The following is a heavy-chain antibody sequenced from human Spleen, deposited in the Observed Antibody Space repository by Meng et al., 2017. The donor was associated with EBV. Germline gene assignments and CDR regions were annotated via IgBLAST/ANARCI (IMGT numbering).Heavy chain of an antibody. D-gene: IGHD6-13*01. CDR3: AREAAAGTRYFDY. J-gene: IGHJ4*02. V-gene: IGHV4-39*07. CDR2: IYYSGST. Sequence: QLLLQESGPGLVKPSETLSLTCTVSGGSVTSSSDSWGWIRQPPGKGLEWIGSIYYSGSTYYNPSLKSRVTISVDTSKNQFSLKLSSVTAADTAVYYCAREAAAGTRYFDYWEQGTLVTVAS. CDR1: GGSVTSSSDS.